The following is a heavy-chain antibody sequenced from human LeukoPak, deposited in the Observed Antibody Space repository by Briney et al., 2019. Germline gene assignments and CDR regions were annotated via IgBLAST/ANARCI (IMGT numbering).Heavy chain of an antibody. D-gene: IGHD2-15*01. Sequence: SETLSLTCAAYGGSFSAYYWTWIRQPPGKGLEWIGEINHSGSAKYNPSLKSRVTISVDTSKNQFSLKLTSVTAADTAVYYCARGVCSGGSCYSEWNYWGQGTLVTVSS. CDR3: ARGVCSGGSCYSEWNY. CDR1: GGSFSAYY. CDR2: INHSGSA. J-gene: IGHJ4*02. V-gene: IGHV4-34*01.